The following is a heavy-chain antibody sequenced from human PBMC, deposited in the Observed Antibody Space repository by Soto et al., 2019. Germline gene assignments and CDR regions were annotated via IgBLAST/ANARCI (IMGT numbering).Heavy chain of an antibody. Sequence: QVQLVESGGGVVQPGRSLRLSCAASGFTFSSYGMHWVRQAPGKGLEWVAVIWYDGSNKYYADSVKGRLTISRDNSKNTLDLQMNSLRAEDTAVYYCARDSQGGWPKYYYGMDVWGQGTTVTVSS. J-gene: IGHJ6*02. CDR1: GFTFSSYG. CDR2: IWYDGSNK. CDR3: ARDSQGGWPKYYYGMDV. D-gene: IGHD6-19*01. V-gene: IGHV3-33*01.